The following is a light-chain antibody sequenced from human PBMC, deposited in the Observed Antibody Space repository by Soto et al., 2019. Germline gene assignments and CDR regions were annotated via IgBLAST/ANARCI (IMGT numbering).Light chain of an antibody. Sequence: QSAQTQPASVSGSPGQSITISCTGTSSDVGGYNYVSWYQQHPGKAPKLMIYDVSNRPSGVSNRFSGSKSGNTASLTISGLQAEDEADYYCSSYTSSSTLEVFGGGTKVTVL. CDR2: DVS. J-gene: IGLJ2*01. CDR3: SSYTSSSTLEV. V-gene: IGLV2-14*01. CDR1: SSDVGGYNY.